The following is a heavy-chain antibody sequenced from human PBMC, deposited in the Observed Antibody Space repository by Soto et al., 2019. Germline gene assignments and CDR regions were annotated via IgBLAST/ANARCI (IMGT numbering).Heavy chain of an antibody. CDR2: IYHSGST. V-gene: IGHV4-30-2*01. Sequence: QLQLQESGSGLVRPSQTLSLTCAVSGGSISSGGYSWNWIRQPPGQGLEWIGYIYHSGSTLYNPSLKSRFTLSVHKSNNQVALKLTCVTAADTAVYCCARDQSEGNWFDPWGQGTLVTASS. J-gene: IGHJ5*02. CDR3: ARDQSEGNWFDP. CDR1: GGSISSGGYS.